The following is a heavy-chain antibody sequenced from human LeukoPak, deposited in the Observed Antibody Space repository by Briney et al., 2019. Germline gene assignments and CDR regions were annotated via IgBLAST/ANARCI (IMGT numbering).Heavy chain of an antibody. CDR2: INPNSGGT. V-gene: IGHV1-2*02. J-gene: IGHJ6*03. CDR1: GYTFTGYY. Sequence: ASVKVSCKASGYTFTGYYMHWMRQAPGQGLECMGWINPNSGGTNYAQKFQGRVTMTRDTSITTAYLEMSRLGSDDTAVYYCARDSLNLYMDVWGKGTTVTISS. CDR3: ARDSLNLYMDV.